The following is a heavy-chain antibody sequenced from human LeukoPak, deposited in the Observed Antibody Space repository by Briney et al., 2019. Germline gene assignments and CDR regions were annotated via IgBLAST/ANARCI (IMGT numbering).Heavy chain of an antibody. V-gene: IGHV1-18*04. CDR2: ISAYNGNT. D-gene: IGHD3-10*01. CDR1: GYTFTSYG. CDR3: ARDRLLWFGEDYYGMDV. J-gene: IGHJ6*04. Sequence: RASVKVSCKASGYTFTSYGISWVRQAPGQGLEWMGWISAYNGNTNYAQKLQGRVTMTTDTSTSTAYMELRSLRSDDTAVYYCARDRLLWFGEDYYGMDVWGKGTTVTVSS.